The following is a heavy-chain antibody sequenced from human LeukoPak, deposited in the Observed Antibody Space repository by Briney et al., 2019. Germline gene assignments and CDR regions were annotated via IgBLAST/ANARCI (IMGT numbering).Heavy chain of an antibody. CDR3: ARVGGMRTGTTYYYYMDV. Sequence: GGSLRLSCVASGFTFSSYWMSWVRQAPGKGLEWVANIKQDGSEKYYVDSVKGRFTISRDNAKNSLYLQMNSLRAEDTAVYYCARVGGMRTGTTYYYYMDVWDKGTTVTVSS. CDR1: GFTFSSYW. CDR2: IKQDGSEK. D-gene: IGHD1-7*01. V-gene: IGHV3-7*01. J-gene: IGHJ6*03.